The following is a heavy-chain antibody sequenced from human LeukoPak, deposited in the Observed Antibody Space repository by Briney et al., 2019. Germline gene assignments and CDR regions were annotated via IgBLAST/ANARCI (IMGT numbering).Heavy chain of an antibody. D-gene: IGHD3-22*01. Sequence: GGSLRLSCAASGFTFSSYSMNWVRQAPGKGLEWVSSISSSSSYIYYADSVKGRFTISRDNAKNSLYLQMNSLRAEDTAVYYCARDLSRANYYESTKAGGHYWGQGTLVTVSS. CDR1: GFTFSSYS. J-gene: IGHJ4*02. CDR3: ARDLSRANYYESTKAGGHY. CDR2: ISSSSSYI. V-gene: IGHV3-21*01.